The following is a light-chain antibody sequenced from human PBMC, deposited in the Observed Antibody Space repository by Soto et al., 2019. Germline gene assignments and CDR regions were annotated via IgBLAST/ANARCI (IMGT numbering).Light chain of an antibody. V-gene: IGKV1-5*03. CDR2: KAS. CDR1: QSINGW. Sequence: DIQMTQSHSTLSASVGDRVTITCLASQSINGWLAWYQQKPGKAPKLLIQKASSLESGVPSRFSGSGSGTEFTLTISSLQPDDFATYYCQQYNSLWTFGQGTKVEIK. CDR3: QQYNSLWT. J-gene: IGKJ1*01.